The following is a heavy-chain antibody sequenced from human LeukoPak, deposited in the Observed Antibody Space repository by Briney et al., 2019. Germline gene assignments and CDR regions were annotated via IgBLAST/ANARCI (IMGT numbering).Heavy chain of an antibody. CDR3: AKCLGDGTNYYFAH. J-gene: IGHJ4*02. CDR2: ISGSGDNS. D-gene: IGHD4/OR15-4a*01. CDR1: GFTFSSYA. V-gene: IGHV3-23*01. Sequence: GASLRLSCAASGFTFSSYAMGWVRLAPEKGLEWVSLISGSGDNSYYADSVKGRFTISRDNSKNTLYLQMSSLRAEDTALYYCAKCLGDGTNYYFAHWGQGTLVTVSS.